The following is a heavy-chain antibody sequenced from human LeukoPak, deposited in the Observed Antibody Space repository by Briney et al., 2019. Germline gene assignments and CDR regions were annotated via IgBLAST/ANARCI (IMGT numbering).Heavy chain of an antibody. CDR2: ISAYNGKT. CDR3: ARDPSQYDYGSGQNWFDP. D-gene: IGHD3-10*01. CDR1: GYTFTIYG. J-gene: IGHJ5*02. V-gene: IGHV1-18*01. Sequence: GAAVTVSFTASGYTFTIYGISWVRQAPGQGLEWMGWISAYNGKTNYEQKLQGRVTMTTDTSTSTAYMELRSLRSDDTAVYYCARDPSQYDYGSGQNWFDPWGQGTLVTVSS.